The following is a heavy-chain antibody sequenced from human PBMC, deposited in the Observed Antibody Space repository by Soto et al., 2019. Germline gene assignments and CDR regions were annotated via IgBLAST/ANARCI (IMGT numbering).Heavy chain of an antibody. V-gene: IGHV1-46*01. CDR3: AGVGYYGSGTYCGLGDF. D-gene: IGHD3-10*01. J-gene: IGHJ4*02. CDR2: INPYGGST. Sequence: QVQLVQSGAEVKKPGASVKVSCKASGYTFTFYYMHWVRQAPGQGLEWLGVINPYGGSTNYAQKFQGRVTMTRDTSTSTVYMELYTLTSEDTAVYYCAGVGYYGSGTYCGLGDFWGQGTLVTVSS. CDR1: GYTFTFYY.